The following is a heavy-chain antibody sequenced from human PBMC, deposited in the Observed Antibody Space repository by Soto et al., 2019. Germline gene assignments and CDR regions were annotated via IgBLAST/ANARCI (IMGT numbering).Heavy chain of an antibody. J-gene: IGHJ6*02. V-gene: IGHV3-48*01. D-gene: IGHD2-2*01. CDR2: ISSSSSTI. CDR3: AVVPAANGHYGMDV. CDR1: GFTFSSYS. Sequence: EVQLVESGGGLVQPGGSLRLSCAASGFTFSSYSMNWVRQAPGKGLEWVSYISSSSSTINYADSVKGRFTISRDNAKNSLYLQMNSLRAEDTAVYYCAVVPAANGHYGMDVWGQGTTVTVSS.